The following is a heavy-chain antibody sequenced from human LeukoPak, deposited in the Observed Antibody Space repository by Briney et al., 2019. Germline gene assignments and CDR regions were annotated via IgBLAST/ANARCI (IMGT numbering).Heavy chain of an antibody. J-gene: IGHJ6*02. Sequence: SETLSLTCTVSGASISSYYWSWSRQPPGKGLERMGYIYYSGSTNYNPALKSRATISEDTSKNQFSLKLSSVTAADTAVYYCARVGMDVWGQGTTVTVSS. V-gene: IGHV4-59*12. CDR3: ARVGMDV. CDR1: GASISSYY. CDR2: IYYSGST.